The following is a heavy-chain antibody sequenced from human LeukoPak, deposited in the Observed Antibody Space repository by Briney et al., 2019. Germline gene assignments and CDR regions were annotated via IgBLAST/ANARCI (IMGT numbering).Heavy chain of an antibody. Sequence: RRSLRLSCAASGYTFSRHGMNLVRQPPAKGLECVSVISPSGDITYFADSVKGLFTISRDNSKNTLYLQMNSLRAEDKAVYYCEKGSKAVLITRDHYMDVWGTGTTVTISS. CDR1: GYTFSRHG. CDR3: EKGSKAVLITRDHYMDV. D-gene: IGHD3-16*01. V-gene: IGHV3-23*01. J-gene: IGHJ6*03. CDR2: ISPSGDIT.